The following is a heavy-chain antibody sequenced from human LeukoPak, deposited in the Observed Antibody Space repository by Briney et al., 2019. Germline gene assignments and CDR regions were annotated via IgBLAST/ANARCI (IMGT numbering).Heavy chain of an antibody. J-gene: IGHJ4*02. CDR2: IHPSGML. D-gene: IGHD3-22*01. Sequence: PSQTLSLTCTVSGASFSSGDQYWNWIRQSPGKGLEWIGSIHPSGMLYNNPSLESRVTISIETSKNQFSLNLNSVTAADTAVYFCSRGLDSRKLGYWGQGTLVTVSS. CDR1: GASFSSGDQY. V-gene: IGHV4-31*03. CDR3: SRGLDSRKLGY.